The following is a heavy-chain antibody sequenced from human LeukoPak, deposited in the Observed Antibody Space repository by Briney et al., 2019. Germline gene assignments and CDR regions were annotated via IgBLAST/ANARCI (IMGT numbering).Heavy chain of an antibody. D-gene: IGHD3-10*01. Sequence: GESLKISCKGSGYSFTSYWIGWVREMPGKGLEWMGIIYPGDSDTRYSPSFQGQVTISADKSISTAYLQWSSLKASDTAMYYCARHGDRGGGSGSYDPVYPYYWGQGTLVTVSS. J-gene: IGHJ4*02. CDR1: GYSFTSYW. V-gene: IGHV5-51*01. CDR3: ARHGDRGGGSGSYDPVYPYY. CDR2: IYPGDSDT.